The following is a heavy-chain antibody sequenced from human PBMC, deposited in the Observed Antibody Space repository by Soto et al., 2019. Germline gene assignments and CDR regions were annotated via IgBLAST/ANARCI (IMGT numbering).Heavy chain of an antibody. J-gene: IGHJ6*02. CDR2: INSGGST. D-gene: IGHD3-10*01. Sequence: PGGSLRLSCAASGFTFSSYWMHWVRQAPGKGLVWVSRINSGGSTFYADSVKGRFTISRDISKNTLYLQINSLRAEDTTIFYCATDLYGMAVWGQGTTVTVSS. CDR1: GFTFSSYW. CDR3: ATDLYGMAV. V-gene: IGHV3-74*01.